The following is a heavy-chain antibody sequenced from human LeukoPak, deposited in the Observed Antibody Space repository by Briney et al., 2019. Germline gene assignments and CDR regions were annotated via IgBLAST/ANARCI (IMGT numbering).Heavy chain of an antibody. CDR3: XXXXXXXXXXSGYYPRNKDSYYMDV. Sequence: GGSLRLSCAASGFTFSTYGMSWVRQAPGKGLERVSVMSGSGDSTYYADSVKGRFSISRDSSKNTLHLQMNSLRSDDTAVYYCXXXXXXXXXXSGYYPRNKDSYYMDVWGKGTTVTVSS. CDR1: GFTFSTYG. CDR2: MSGSGDST. J-gene: IGHJ6*03. V-gene: IGHV3-23*01. D-gene: IGHD3-3*01.